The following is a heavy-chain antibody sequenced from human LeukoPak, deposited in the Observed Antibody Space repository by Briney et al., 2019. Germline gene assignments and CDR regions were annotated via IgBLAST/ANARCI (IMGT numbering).Heavy chain of an antibody. Sequence: ASVKVSCKASGYTFTSYAMHWVRQAPGQGLEWMGIVNPSGGSTSYAQKFQGRVTMTRDMSTSTVYMELSSLRSEDTAVYYCARDSNLGYCSSTSCSVIDYWGQGTLVTVSS. CDR1: GYTFTSYA. V-gene: IGHV1-46*01. J-gene: IGHJ4*02. CDR3: ARDSNLGYCSSTSCSVIDY. CDR2: VNPSGGST. D-gene: IGHD2-2*01.